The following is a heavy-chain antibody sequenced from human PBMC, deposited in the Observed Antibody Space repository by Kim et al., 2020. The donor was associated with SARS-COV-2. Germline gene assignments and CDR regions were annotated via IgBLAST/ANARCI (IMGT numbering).Heavy chain of an antibody. V-gene: IGHV3-48*03. J-gene: IGHJ3*02. Sequence: GGSLRLSCAASGFTFSSYEMNWVRQAPGKGLEWVSYISSSGSTIYYADSVKGRFTISRDNAKNSLYLQMNSLRAEDTAVYYCARDLPLYGSGSTGAFDICGQGTMVTVSS. CDR3: ARDLPLYGSGSTGAFDI. CDR2: ISSSGSTI. CDR1: GFTFSSYE. D-gene: IGHD3-10*01.